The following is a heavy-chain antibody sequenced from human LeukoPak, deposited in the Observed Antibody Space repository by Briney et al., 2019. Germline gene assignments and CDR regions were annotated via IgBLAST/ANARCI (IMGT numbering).Heavy chain of an antibody. V-gene: IGHV3-23*01. D-gene: IGHD6-19*01. CDR2: ISGSGGST. CDR3: AKDLYSSGSSDY. CDR1: GFTFSSYG. Sequence: PGGSLRLSCAVSGFTFSSYGMSWVRQAPGKGLEWVSAISGSGGSTYYADSVKGRFTISRDNSKNTLYLQMNSLRAEDTAVYYCAKDLYSSGSSDYWGQGTLVTVSS. J-gene: IGHJ4*02.